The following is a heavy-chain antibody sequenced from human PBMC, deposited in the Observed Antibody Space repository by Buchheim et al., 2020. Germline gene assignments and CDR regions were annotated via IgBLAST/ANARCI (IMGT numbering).Heavy chain of an antibody. CDR2: INHSGST. Sequence: QVQLQQWGAGLLKPSETLSLTCAVYGGSFSGYYWSWIRQPPGKGLEWIGEINHSGSTNYNPSLKSRVTISVDKSKNQFSLKLSSVTAADTAVYYCARDWSSSSWEGFDYWGQGTL. J-gene: IGHJ4*02. CDR1: GGSFSGYY. V-gene: IGHV4-34*01. D-gene: IGHD6-13*01. CDR3: ARDWSSSSWEGFDY.